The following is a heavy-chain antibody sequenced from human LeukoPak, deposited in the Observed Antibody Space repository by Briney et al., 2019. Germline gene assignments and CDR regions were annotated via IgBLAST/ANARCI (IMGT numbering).Heavy chain of an antibody. CDR3: AKDLRRTSYHHDFDY. V-gene: IGHV3-23*01. CDR1: GFTFSSYA. CDR2: ISGSGGST. Sequence: GSLRLSCAASGFTFSSYAMSWVRQAPGKGLEWVSAISGSGGSTYYADSVKGRFTISRDNSKNTLYLQMNSLRAEDTAVYYCAKDLRRTSYHHDFDYWGQGTLVTVSS. D-gene: IGHD2-2*01. J-gene: IGHJ4*02.